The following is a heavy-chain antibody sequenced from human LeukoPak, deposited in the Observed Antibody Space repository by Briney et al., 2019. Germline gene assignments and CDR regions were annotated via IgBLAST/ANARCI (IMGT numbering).Heavy chain of an antibody. CDR1: GGSISSSSYY. CDR2: SYYSGST. CDR3: ARHVGTTYFDY. J-gene: IGHJ4*02. V-gene: IGHV4-39*01. Sequence: SETLSLTCTVSGGSISSSSYYWGRIRQPPGKGLEWIGSSYYSGSTSYNPSLTSRVTISVDRSKNQFSLKLSSVTAADTAVYYCARHVGTTYFDYWGQGTLVTVSS. D-gene: IGHD1-26*01.